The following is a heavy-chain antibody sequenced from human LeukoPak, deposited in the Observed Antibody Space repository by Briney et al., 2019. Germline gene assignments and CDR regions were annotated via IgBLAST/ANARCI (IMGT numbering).Heavy chain of an antibody. CDR2: ISGSGGST. CDR1: GFTFSSYA. CDR3: AKDHVEYSSSSRSLGFDY. D-gene: IGHD6-6*01. V-gene: IGHV3-23*01. Sequence: PGGSLRLSCAASGFTFSSYAMSWVRQAPGKGLEWVSGISGSGGSTYFADSVKGRFTISRDNSSNTLYLQMNSLRAEDTAVYYCAKDHVEYSSSSRSLGFDYWGQGTLVTVSS. J-gene: IGHJ4*02.